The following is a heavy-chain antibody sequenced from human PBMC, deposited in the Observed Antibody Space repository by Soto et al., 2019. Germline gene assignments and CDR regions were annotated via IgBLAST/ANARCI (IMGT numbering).Heavy chain of an antibody. CDR2: MNPNSGNT. D-gene: IGHD5-12*01. CDR1: GCTFTSYD. V-gene: IGHV1-8*01. Sequence: ASVKVSCKASGCTFTSYDINWVRQATGQGLEWMGWMNPNSGNTGYAQKFQGRVTMTRNTSISTAYMELSSLRSEDTAVYYCARGRLEYSGYVDWGQGTRVTVAS. CDR3: ARGRLEYSGYVD. J-gene: IGHJ4*02.